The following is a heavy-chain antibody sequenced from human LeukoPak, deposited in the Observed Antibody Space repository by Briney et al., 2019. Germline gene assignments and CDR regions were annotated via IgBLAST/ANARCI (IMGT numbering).Heavy chain of an antibody. V-gene: IGHV4-4*09. CDR1: GGSISGHY. J-gene: IGHJ3*02. CDR3: ARRWTGENTFDI. D-gene: IGHD3/OR15-3a*01. Sequence: SETLSLSCTVSGGSISGHYWNWIRQPPGKGLEWIGHIYSSGSTFYNPSLKSRVTISVDTSTNHFYLKLTSVTAADTALYYCARRWTGENTFDIWGQGTMVTVSS. CDR2: IYSSGST.